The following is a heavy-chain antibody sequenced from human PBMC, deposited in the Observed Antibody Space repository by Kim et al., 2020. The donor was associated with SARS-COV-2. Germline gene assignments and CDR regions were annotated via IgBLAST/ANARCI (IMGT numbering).Heavy chain of an antibody. D-gene: IGHD2-15*01. Sequence: SETLSLTCTVSGGSISSYYWSWIRQPPGKGLEWIGYIYYSGSTNYNPSLKSRVTISVDTSKNQFSLKLSSVTAADTAVYYCARAGVVVVAATAYWYFDLWGRGTLVTVSS. J-gene: IGHJ2*01. CDR3: ARAGVVVVAATAYWYFDL. V-gene: IGHV4-59*01. CDR2: IYYSGST. CDR1: GGSISSYY.